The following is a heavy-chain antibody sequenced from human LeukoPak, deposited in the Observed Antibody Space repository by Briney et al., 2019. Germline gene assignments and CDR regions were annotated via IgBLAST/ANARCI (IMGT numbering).Heavy chain of an antibody. CDR3: AKDDRNVRRIRSIWAELDY. D-gene: IGHD3-22*01. J-gene: IGHJ4*02. CDR2: ISGSGGST. Sequence: GSLRLSCAASGFTFSSYAMSWVRQAPGKGLEWVSAISGSGGSTYYADSVKGRFTISRDNSKNTLYLQMNSLRAEDTAVYYCAKDDRNVRRIRSIWAELDYWGQGTLVTVSS. CDR1: GFTFSSYA. V-gene: IGHV3-23*01.